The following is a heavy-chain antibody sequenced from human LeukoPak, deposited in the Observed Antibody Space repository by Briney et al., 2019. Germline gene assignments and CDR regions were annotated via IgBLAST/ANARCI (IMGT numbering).Heavy chain of an antibody. J-gene: IGHJ4*02. CDR3: ARDAHFPPQDPAFDY. CDR1: GFTFSSYG. Sequence: GGSLRLSCAASGFTFSSYGMHWVRQAPGKGLEWVADISYDGSNKYYADSVKDRFTISRDNGKNSLYLQMNSLRAEDTAVYYCARDAHFPPQDPAFDYWGQGTLVTVSS. CDR2: ISYDGSNK. D-gene: IGHD2/OR15-2a*01. V-gene: IGHV3-30*03.